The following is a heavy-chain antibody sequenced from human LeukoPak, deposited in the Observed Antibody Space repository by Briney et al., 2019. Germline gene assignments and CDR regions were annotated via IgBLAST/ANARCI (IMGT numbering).Heavy chain of an antibody. CDR1: GFTFSSYA. V-gene: IGHV3-30*04. D-gene: IGHD3-9*01. CDR3: ARDRVVGGLRYFDWLGYYYYGMDV. Sequence: ERSLRLSCAASGFTFSSYAMHWVRQAPGKGLEWVAVISYDGSNKYYADSVKGRFTISRDNSKNTLYLQMNSLRAEDTAVYYCARDRVVGGLRYFDWLGYYYYGMDVWGQGTTVTVSS. CDR2: ISYDGSNK. J-gene: IGHJ6*02.